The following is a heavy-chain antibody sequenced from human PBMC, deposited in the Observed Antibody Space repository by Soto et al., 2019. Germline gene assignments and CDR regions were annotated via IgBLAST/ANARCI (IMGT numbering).Heavy chain of an antibody. CDR1: RFPFSILS. V-gene: IGHV3-23*01. CDR2: IRGSGGSA. Sequence: SMRLPCAACRFPFSILSMRCARPAPEKGLEWVLAIRGSGGSAYYAESVKGRFTISRDMSKTPLILLMNSPRVEDTAVYYQAKDIVEGGGYKTFHLWAQGTTVTV. D-gene: IGHD1-26*01. J-gene: IGHJ1*01. CDR3: AKDIVEGGGYKTFHL.